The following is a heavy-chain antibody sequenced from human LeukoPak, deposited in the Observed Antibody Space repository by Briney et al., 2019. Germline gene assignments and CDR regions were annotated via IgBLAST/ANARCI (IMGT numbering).Heavy chain of an antibody. V-gene: IGHV4-4*07. J-gene: IGHJ3*02. CDR2: IYSSGST. CDR1: GGSISSYY. Sequence: SETLSLTCTVSGGSISSYYWSWIRQPAGKGLEWIGRIYSSGSTNYNPSLKSRVTMSVDTSKNQFSLKLSSVTAADTAVYYCARERYCSSTSCYIGRAFDIWGQGTMVTVSS. CDR3: ARERYCSSTSCYIGRAFDI. D-gene: IGHD2-2*02.